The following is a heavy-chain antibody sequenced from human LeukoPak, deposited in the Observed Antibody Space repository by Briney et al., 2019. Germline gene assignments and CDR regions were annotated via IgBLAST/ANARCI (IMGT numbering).Heavy chain of an antibody. V-gene: IGHV4-39*01. CDR1: GGSISSSSYY. CDR2: IYYSGST. CDR3: ATAGYCSSTSCYVESEFDY. Sequence: PSETLSLTCTVSGGSISSSSYYWGWIRQPPGKGLEWIGSIYYSGSTYYNPSLKSRVTISVDTSKNQFSLKLSSVTAADTAVYYRATAGYCSSTSCYVESEFDYWGQGTLVTVSS. J-gene: IGHJ4*02. D-gene: IGHD2-2*01.